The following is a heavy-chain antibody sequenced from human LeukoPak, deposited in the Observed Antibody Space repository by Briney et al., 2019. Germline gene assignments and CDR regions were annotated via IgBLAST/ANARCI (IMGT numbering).Heavy chain of an antibody. CDR2: ISYDGSNK. V-gene: IGHV3-30*04. Sequence: GGSLRLSCTASGFTFTSYAMHGVRQAPGKGLEWGAVISYDGSNKYYAHSVKGRFTISRDNSKNTLYLQMNRLRDEDTAVYYCAKEFDYYDSSGYSLNYWGQGTLVTVSS. J-gene: IGHJ4*02. CDR3: AKEFDYYDSSGYSLNY. D-gene: IGHD3-22*01. CDR1: GFTFTSYA.